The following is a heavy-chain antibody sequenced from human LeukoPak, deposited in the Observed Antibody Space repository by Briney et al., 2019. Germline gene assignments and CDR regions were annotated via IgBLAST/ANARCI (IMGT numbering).Heavy chain of an antibody. Sequence: SETLSLTCAVYGGSFSGYYWSWIRQPPGKGLEWIGEINHSGSTNYNPSLKSRVTISVDTSMNQFSLKLSSVTAADTAVYYCAREGNYDYVWGSYRRYYFDYWGQGTLVTVSS. D-gene: IGHD3-16*02. CDR1: GGSFSGYY. CDR2: INHSGST. V-gene: IGHV4-34*01. CDR3: AREGNYDYVWGSYRRYYFDY. J-gene: IGHJ4*02.